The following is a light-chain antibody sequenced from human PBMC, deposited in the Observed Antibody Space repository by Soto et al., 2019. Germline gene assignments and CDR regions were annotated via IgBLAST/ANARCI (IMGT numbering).Light chain of an antibody. CDR2: GAS. V-gene: IGKV3-15*01. Sequence: EIVMTQSPATLSVSPGERDTLSCRASQTVASNLAWYQQKPGQAHRLIIHGASTRATGVSARFSGSGSETEFPLTISIMDAEDVAVYYSQSYHNGPPQYTFGQGTKLQIK. J-gene: IGKJ2*01. CDR3: QSYHNGPPQYT. CDR1: QTVASN.